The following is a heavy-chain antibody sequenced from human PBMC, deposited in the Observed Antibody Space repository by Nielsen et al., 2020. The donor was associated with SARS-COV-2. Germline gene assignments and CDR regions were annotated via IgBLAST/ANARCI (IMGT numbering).Heavy chain of an antibody. D-gene: IGHD3-16*01. CDR1: GFTFSSYA. CDR2: IYSGGSST. CDR3: AKDRGSDYFDY. Sequence: GGSLRLSCAASGFTFSSYAMSWVRQAPGKGLEWVSVIYSGGSSTYYADSVKGRFTISRDNSKNTLYLQMNSLRAEDTAVYYCAKDRGSDYFDYWGQGTLVTVSS. V-gene: IGHV3-23*03. J-gene: IGHJ4*02.